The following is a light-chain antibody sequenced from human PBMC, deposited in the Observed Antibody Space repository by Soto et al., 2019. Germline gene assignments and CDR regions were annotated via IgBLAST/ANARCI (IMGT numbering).Light chain of an antibody. CDR2: GAS. J-gene: IGKJ2*01. V-gene: IGKV3-20*01. Sequence: EIELTQSPGTLSLSPGERATLSCRASQSVSSSYLAWYQQKPGQAPRLLIYGASSRAIGIPDRFSGSGFGTDFTLTISRLEPEDFAVYYCQQYGSSPYTFGQGTKLEIK. CDR3: QQYGSSPYT. CDR1: QSVSSSY.